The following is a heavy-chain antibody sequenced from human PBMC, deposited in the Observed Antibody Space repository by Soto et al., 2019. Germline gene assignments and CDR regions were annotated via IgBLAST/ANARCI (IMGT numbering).Heavy chain of an antibody. D-gene: IGHD3-22*01. CDR1: GVTFSSYE. V-gene: IGHV3-48*03. CDR2: ISSSGSTI. Sequence: GGTLSLSCAASGVTFSSYELNWVRQAPGKGLEWVSYISSSGSTIYYADFVKGGFTFSRDNAKNSLFMQMNGLRAEASAVYYCARASDYDSNQDPVDCWGQGTRVTVSS. CDR3: ARASDYDSNQDPVDC. J-gene: IGHJ4*01.